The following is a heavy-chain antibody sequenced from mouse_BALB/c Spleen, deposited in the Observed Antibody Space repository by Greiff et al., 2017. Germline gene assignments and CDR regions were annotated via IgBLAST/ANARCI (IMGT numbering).Heavy chain of an antibody. CDR2: IDPENGDT. CDR3: NACTTMITTAWFDY. V-gene: IGHV14-4*02. Sequence: EVQLQQSGAELVRSGASVKLSCTASGFNIKDYYMHWVKQRPEQGLEWIGWIDPENGDTEYAPKFQGKATMTADTSSNTAYLQLSSLTSEDTAVYYCNACTTMITTAWFDYWGQGTTLTVSS. J-gene: IGHJ2*01. D-gene: IGHD2-4*01. CDR1: GFNIKDYY.